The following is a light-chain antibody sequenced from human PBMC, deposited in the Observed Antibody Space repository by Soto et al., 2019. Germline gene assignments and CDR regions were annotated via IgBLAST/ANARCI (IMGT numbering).Light chain of an antibody. CDR2: GAS. CDR1: QDIRKY. V-gene: IGKV1-33*01. CDR3: CHYDHHPPFT. Sequence: DIQMTQSPSSLSASVGDRVTITCQASQDIRKYLSWYQQKPGRAPKRLIYGASNLETGVPSRLSGSGYGTDFTFIISSLQPEEIATYYCCHYDHHPPFTFGHGTKVAIK. J-gene: IGKJ3*01.